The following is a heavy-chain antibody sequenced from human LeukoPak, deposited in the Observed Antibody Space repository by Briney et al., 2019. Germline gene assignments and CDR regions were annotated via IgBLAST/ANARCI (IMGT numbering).Heavy chain of an antibody. CDR1: GGSFSGYY. J-gene: IGHJ4*02. CDR3: ARDRGDGYDYFWDY. Sequence: RPSETLSLTCAVYGGSFSGYYWSWIRQPPGKGLEWIGEINHTGSTNYNPSLKSRGTISVDRSKNQFSLKLSSVTAADTAVYYCARDRGDGYDYFWDYWGQGTLVTVSS. CDR2: INHTGST. V-gene: IGHV4-34*01. D-gene: IGHD5-12*01.